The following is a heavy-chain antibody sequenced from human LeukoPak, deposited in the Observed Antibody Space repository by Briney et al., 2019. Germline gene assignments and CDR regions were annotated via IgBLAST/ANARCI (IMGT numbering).Heavy chain of an antibody. J-gene: IGHJ4*02. CDR3: ARSGSLDY. D-gene: IGHD2-15*01. Sequence: GGSLRLSCAACGFTFSSYAMHWVRQAPGKGLEYVSAISSNGGSTYYANSVKGRFTISRDNSKNTLYLQMGSLRAEDMAVYYCARSGSLDYWGQGTLVTVSS. V-gene: IGHV3-64*01. CDR1: GFTFSSYA. CDR2: ISSNGGST.